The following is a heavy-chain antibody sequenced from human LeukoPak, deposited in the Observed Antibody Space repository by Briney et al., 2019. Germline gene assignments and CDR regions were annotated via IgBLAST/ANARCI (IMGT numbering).Heavy chain of an antibody. CDR1: SGSITNYY. CDR3: ARRRRDGYKNDAFDI. V-gene: IGHV4-59*01. J-gene: IGHJ3*02. Sequence: SETLSLTCTVSSGSITNYYWSWIRQPPGKELEWIGYIYYSGNTNYDPSLQSRVTISVDTSKNQFSLSLSSVTAADTAVYYCARRRRDGYKNDAFDIWGQGTMVTVSS. D-gene: IGHD5-24*01. CDR2: IYYSGNT.